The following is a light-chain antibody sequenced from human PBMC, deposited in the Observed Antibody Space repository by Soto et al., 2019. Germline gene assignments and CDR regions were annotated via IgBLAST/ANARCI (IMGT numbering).Light chain of an antibody. V-gene: IGLV1-47*02. J-gene: IGLJ1*01. CDR2: YNT. Sequence: QSVLTQPPAASGTAGQVVTISCSGGDSNIGSNSVYWYQHLPRMAPKLLIYYNTQRPSGVPDRFSGSRSGTSASLAIVGLRSEDEADYYCAAWDASLSACVFGNGTKLTVL. CDR1: DSNIGSNS. CDR3: AAWDASLSACV.